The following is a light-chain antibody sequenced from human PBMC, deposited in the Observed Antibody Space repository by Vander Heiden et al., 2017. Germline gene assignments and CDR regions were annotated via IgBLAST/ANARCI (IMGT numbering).Light chain of an antibody. J-gene: IGKJ1*01. CDR3: QQTYNTPPWT. CDR2: AAS. Sequence: DVQMTQSPSSLSASVGDTLTITCRASQTIGSYLKWYQQKPGKAPNLLIYAASTLQSGVPSRFSGSGSGTDFTLTISSLQPEDFATYYCQQTYNTPPWTFGQVTKVEIK. CDR1: QTIGSY. V-gene: IGKV1-39*01.